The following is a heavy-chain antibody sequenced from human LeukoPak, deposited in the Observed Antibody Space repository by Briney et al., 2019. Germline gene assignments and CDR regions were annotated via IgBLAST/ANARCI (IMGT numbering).Heavy chain of an antibody. CDR1: GGSISSGSYY. D-gene: IGHD2-2*01. CDR2: IYTSGST. V-gene: IGHV4-61*02. Sequence: SQTLSLTCTVSGGSISSGSYYWSWIRQPAGKGLEWIGRIYTSGSTNYNPSLKSRVTISVDTSRNQFSLKLSSVTAADTAVYYCAREGGAYCSSTSCRHAFDIWGQGTVVTVSS. J-gene: IGHJ3*02. CDR3: AREGGAYCSSTSCRHAFDI.